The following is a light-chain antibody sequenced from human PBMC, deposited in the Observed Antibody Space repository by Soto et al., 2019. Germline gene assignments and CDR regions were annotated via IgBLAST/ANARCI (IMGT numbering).Light chain of an antibody. V-gene: IGKV1-17*01. CDR3: KQYNSYWK. CDR2: DAS. CDR1: QGIRND. J-gene: IGKJ1*01. Sequence: DIQMTQSPSSLSASVGDIVTITCRSSQGIRNDLGWYQQKPGKAPKLLIYDASSLESGVPSRFSGSGSGTEFTLTISSLQPDDFATYYCKQYNSYWKFGQGTKVDIK.